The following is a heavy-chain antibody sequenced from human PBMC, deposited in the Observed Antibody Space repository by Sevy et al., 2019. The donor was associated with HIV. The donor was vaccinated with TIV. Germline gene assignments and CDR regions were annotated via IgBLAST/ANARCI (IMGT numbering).Heavy chain of an antibody. V-gene: IGHV1-18*01. CDR3: ARDSIPMVQGVIITPYYYGMDV. D-gene: IGHD3-10*01. J-gene: IGHJ6*02. Sequence: GESLKISCESSGYTFTNYGISWVRQAPGQGLEWMGWVSAYNGNTNYAQKLQGRVTMTTDTSTSTAYMELRSLRSDDTAVYYCARDSIPMVQGVIITPYYYGMDVWGQGTTVTVSS. CDR1: GYTFTNYG. CDR2: VSAYNGNT.